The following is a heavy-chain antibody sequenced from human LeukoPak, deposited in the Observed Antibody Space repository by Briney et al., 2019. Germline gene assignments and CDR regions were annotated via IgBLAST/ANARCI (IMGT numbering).Heavy chain of an antibody. CDR3: ARDNGHSYGNYYYYYMDV. D-gene: IGHD5-18*01. Sequence: GGSLRLSCAASGFTFSSYAMSWVRQAPGKGLEWVSAISGSGGSTYYADSVKGRFTISRDNAKNSLYLQMNSLRAEDTAVYYCARDNGHSYGNYYYYYMDVWGKGTTVTISS. CDR1: GFTFSSYA. J-gene: IGHJ6*03. CDR2: ISGSGGST. V-gene: IGHV3-23*01.